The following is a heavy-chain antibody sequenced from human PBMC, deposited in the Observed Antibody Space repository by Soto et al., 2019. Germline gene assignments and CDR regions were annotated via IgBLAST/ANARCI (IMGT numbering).Heavy chain of an antibody. J-gene: IGHJ5*02. V-gene: IGHV4-39*01. CDR2: IYYSGST. CDR1: GGSISSSSYY. CDR3: ARQGRSYSPSLFDP. Sequence: QLQLQESGPGLVKPSETLSLTCTVSGGSISSSSYYWGWIRQPPGKGLEGIGSIYYSGSTYYNPSLKSPVTISADPSKNQFALKPGSVAAAVSAGYYRARQGRSYSPSLFDPCGLGTLVTASS. D-gene: IGHD1-26*01.